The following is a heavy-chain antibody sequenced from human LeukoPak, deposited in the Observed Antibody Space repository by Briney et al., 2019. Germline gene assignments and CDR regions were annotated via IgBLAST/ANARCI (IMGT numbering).Heavy chain of an antibody. CDR1: GFTFSSYA. CDR2: ISGSGGST. D-gene: IGHD6-19*01. CDR3: AKGRDSSGWTTFDY. V-gene: IGHV3-23*01. J-gene: IGHJ4*02. Sequence: PGGSLRLSCAASGFTFSSYAMSWVLQAPGKGLEWVSAISGSGGSTYYADSVKGRFTISRDNSKNTLYLQMNSLRAEDTAVYYCAKGRDSSGWTTFDYWGQGTLVTVSS.